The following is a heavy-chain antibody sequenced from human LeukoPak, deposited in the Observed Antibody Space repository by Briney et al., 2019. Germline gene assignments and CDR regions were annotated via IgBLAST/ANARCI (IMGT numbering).Heavy chain of an antibody. D-gene: IGHD4-17*01. V-gene: IGHV4-39*07. Sequence: PSETLSLTCTVSGGSISSSSYYWGWIRQPPGKGLEWIGSIYYSGSTYYNPSLKSRVTISVDTSKNQFSLKLSSVTAADTAVYYCARHLYYGDYVDYFDYWGQGTLVTVSS. CDR1: GGSISSSSYY. CDR2: IYYSGST. J-gene: IGHJ4*02. CDR3: ARHLYYGDYVDYFDY.